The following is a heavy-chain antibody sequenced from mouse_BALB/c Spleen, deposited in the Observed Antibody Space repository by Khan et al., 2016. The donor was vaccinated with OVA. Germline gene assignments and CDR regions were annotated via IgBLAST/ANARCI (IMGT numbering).Heavy chain of an antibody. D-gene: IGHD2-14*01. V-gene: IGHV2-6-4*01. J-gene: IGHJ4*01. CDR2: IWGGGGT. CDR1: GFSLSRYN. Sequence: VQLQESGPGLVAPSQNLSINCTVSGFSLSRYNIHWVRKPPGKGLEWLGMIWGGGGTDYNSTLKSRMSISKENSKSQFFLKVNSLQTDYSAMYYCARAYYRFDGYYAMDSWGQGTSVTVSS. CDR3: ARAYYRFDGYYAMDS.